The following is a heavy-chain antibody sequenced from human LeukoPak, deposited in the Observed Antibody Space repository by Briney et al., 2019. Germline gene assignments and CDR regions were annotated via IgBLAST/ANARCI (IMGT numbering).Heavy chain of an antibody. CDR2: INHSGST. V-gene: IGHV4-34*01. D-gene: IGHD3-3*01. CDR1: GGSIGSYY. CDR3: ARRGMRVYDFWSGPSNYYYYYMDV. J-gene: IGHJ6*03. Sequence: SETLSLTCTVSGGSIGSYYWSWIRQPPGKGLEWIGEINHSGSTNYNPSLKSRVTISVDTSKNQFSLKLSSVTAADTAVYYCARRGMRVYDFWSGPSNYYYYYMDVWGKGTTVTVSS.